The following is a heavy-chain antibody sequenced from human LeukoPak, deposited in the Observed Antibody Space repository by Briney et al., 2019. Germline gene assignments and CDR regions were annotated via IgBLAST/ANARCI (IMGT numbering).Heavy chain of an antibody. Sequence: SETLSLTCAVYGGSFSGYYWSWIRQPPGKGLEWIGESNHSGSTSYNPSLKSRVAMSLDTSKNQLSLKLSSVTAADSAVYYCAREAHMSDSYGAGSYYDHWGQGTLVTVSS. V-gene: IGHV4-34*09. J-gene: IGHJ5*02. CDR3: AREAHMSDSYGAGSYYDH. CDR1: GGSFSGYY. D-gene: IGHD3-10*01. CDR2: SNHSGST.